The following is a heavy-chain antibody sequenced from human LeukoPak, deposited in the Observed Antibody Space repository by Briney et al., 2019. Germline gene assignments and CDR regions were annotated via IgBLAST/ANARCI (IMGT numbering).Heavy chain of an antibody. Sequence: GGSLRLSCAASGFTFGNYWMSWVRQAPGKGLEWVANIKQDGSEKSYVDSVKGRFTISRDNSKNSLYLQMNSLRAEDTAVYYCAKDLHGYSSSWPYNWFDPWGQGTLVTVSS. J-gene: IGHJ5*02. D-gene: IGHD6-13*01. V-gene: IGHV3-7*01. CDR1: GFTFGNYW. CDR2: IKQDGSEK. CDR3: AKDLHGYSSSWPYNWFDP.